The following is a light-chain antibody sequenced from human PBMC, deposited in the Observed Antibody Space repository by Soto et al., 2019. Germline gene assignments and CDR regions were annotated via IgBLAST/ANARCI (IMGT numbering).Light chain of an antibody. J-gene: IGKJ1*01. CDR3: QHYNSYPEA. CDR1: QTISSW. V-gene: IGKV1-5*03. Sequence: DIQMTQSPSTLSGSVGDRATITGRASQTISSWLAWYQQKQGKAPKIXIYKASTLNSGVPSRFSGSGAGTDFTLTISSLQPDDVATDYCQHYNSYPEAFGQGTKVDIK. CDR2: KAS.